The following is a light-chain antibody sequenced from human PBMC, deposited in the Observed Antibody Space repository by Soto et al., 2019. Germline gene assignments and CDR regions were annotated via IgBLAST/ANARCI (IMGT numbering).Light chain of an antibody. CDR2: ANT. V-gene: IGLV1-40*01. CDR3: QSYDDSLGGHVI. J-gene: IGLJ2*01. Sequence: QAVVTQPPSVSGAPGQRVTISCTGSSSYIGAGYDVHWYQQLPGTAPKLLIYANTNRPSGVPDRFSGSKSGTSASLAITGLQAEDVADYYCQSYDDSLGGHVIFGGGTKLTVL. CDR1: SSYIGAGYD.